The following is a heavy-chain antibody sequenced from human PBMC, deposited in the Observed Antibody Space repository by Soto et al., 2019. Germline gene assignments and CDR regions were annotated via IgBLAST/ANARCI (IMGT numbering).Heavy chain of an antibody. Sequence: SETLCLTCAGYGGILSGDALTWIRQPTGTGLEWSGEINHRGRTNYNPTLKSRVTISVDTSKNRFSLKLTSVTAADTAVYYCARDKITDLFDYWGQGTLVTVS. J-gene: IGHJ4*02. D-gene: IGHD3-10*01. V-gene: IGHV4-34*01. CDR1: GGILSGDA. CDR3: ARDKITDLFDY. CDR2: INHRGRT.